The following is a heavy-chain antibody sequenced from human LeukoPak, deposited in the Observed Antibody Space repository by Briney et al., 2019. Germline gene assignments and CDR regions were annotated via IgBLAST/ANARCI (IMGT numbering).Heavy chain of an antibody. CDR2: INHSVST. CDR1: RGSFSGYY. CDR3: ASVGYYDSSGWTDY. Sequence: SETLSLTCADYRGSFSGYYWSRILHPPGTRLECSGEINHSVSTNYNPSLKSRVTISVDKSKDQFSLNLSSVTCAYPAVYYCASVGYYDSSGWTDYWGQGTLVTVSS. D-gene: IGHD3-22*01. V-gene: IGHV4-34*01. J-gene: IGHJ4*02.